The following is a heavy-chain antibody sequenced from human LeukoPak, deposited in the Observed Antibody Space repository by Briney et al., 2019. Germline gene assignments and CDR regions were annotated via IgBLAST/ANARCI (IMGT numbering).Heavy chain of an antibody. CDR1: GGSFSGYY. CDR3: ARRSGEWLRLFDY. Sequence: KPSETLSLTCAVYGGSFSGYYWSWIRQPPGKGLEWIGEINHSGSTNYNPSLKSRVTISVDTSKNQFSLKLSSVTAADTAVYYCARRSGEWLRLFDYWGQGTLVTVSS. J-gene: IGHJ4*02. CDR2: INHSGST. D-gene: IGHD5-12*01. V-gene: IGHV4-34*01.